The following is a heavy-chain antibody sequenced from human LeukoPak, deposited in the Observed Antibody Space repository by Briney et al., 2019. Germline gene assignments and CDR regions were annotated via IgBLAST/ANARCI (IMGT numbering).Heavy chain of an antibody. CDR2: IYHSGST. V-gene: IGHV4-4*02. Sequence: SGTLSLTCAVSGGSLSSSNLWSWVRQPPGKGLEWIGEIYHSGSTNYNPSLKSRVTISVDKSKNQFSLKLSSVTAADTAVYYCARAGGWYDYFEYWGQGTLVTVSS. D-gene: IGHD6-19*01. CDR3: ARAGGWYDYFEY. CDR1: GGSLSSSNL. J-gene: IGHJ4*02.